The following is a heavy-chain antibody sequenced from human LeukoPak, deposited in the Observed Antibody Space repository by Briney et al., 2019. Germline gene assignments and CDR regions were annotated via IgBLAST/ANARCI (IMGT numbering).Heavy chain of an antibody. Sequence: GASVKVSCKASGYTFTSYDINWVRQATGQGLEWMGWMNPNSGNTGYAQKFQGRVTMTRNTSISTAYMELSSLRSEDTAVYYCARLGRPLRRLGAGPNILTGYDYWGQGTLVTVSS. CDR1: GYTFTSYD. D-gene: IGHD3-9*01. V-gene: IGHV1-8*01. CDR3: ARLGRPLRRLGAGPNILTGYDY. J-gene: IGHJ4*02. CDR2: MNPNSGNT.